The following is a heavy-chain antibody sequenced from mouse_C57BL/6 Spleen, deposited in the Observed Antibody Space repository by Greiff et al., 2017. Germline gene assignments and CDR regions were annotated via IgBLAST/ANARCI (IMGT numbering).Heavy chain of an antibody. J-gene: IGHJ1*03. Sequence: VQLQQSGAELVMPGASVKLSCKASGYTFTSYWMHWVKQRPGQGLEWIGEIDPSDSYTNYNQKFKGKSTLTVDKSSSTAYMQLSSLTSEDSAVYYCARMGRGYFDVWGTGTTVTVSS. CDR1: GYTFTSYW. V-gene: IGHV1-69*01. CDR2: IDPSDSYT. CDR3: ARMGRGYFDV. D-gene: IGHD4-1*01.